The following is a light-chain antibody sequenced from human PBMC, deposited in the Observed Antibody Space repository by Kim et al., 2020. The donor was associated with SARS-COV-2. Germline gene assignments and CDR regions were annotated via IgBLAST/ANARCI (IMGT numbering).Light chain of an antibody. V-gene: IGLV2-14*03. CDR2: DVS. Sequence: HSLTISCTRTSSDVGGYNYVSLYQRHPGKAPKLMIYDVSNRPSVVSNRFSGSKSGNTASLTISGLQAEDVADYYCSSYTSSSTLVVFGGGTQLTVL. J-gene: IGLJ2*01. CDR3: SSYTSSSTLVV. CDR1: SSDVGGYNY.